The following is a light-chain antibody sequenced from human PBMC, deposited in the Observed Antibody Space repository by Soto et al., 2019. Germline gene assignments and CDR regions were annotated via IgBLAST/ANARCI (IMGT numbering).Light chain of an antibody. V-gene: IGKV3-20*01. CDR1: QSVSSSY. CDR3: QQRSSSPLT. CDR2: GSS. Sequence: EIVLTQSPGTLSLSPGERATLSCRASQSVSSSYLAWYQQKPGQAPRLLIYGSSSRATGIPDRFSGSGSGTDFTLTISRLEPEDIAVYYCQQRSSSPLTFGQGTKVDIK. J-gene: IGKJ2*01.